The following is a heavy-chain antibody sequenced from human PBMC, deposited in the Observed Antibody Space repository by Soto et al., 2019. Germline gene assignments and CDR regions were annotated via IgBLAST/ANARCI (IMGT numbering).Heavy chain of an antibody. CDR1: GYTFTSYY. J-gene: IGHJ5*02. Sequence: ASVKVSCKASGYTFTSYYMPWVRQAPGQGLEWMGIINPSGGSRSYAQKFQGRVTMTRDTSTSTVYMELSSLRSEDTAVYYCARDNNGRGRRLGWFDPWGQGTMVTVSS. D-gene: IGHD1-26*01. CDR2: INPSGGSR. CDR3: ARDNNGRGRRLGWFDP. V-gene: IGHV1-46*01.